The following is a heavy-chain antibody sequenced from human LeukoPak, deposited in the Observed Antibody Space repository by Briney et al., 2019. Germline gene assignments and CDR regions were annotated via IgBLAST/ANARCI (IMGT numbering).Heavy chain of an antibody. CDR3: ARLLGGHSGYYDY. D-gene: IGHD1-26*01. Sequence: SETLSLTCTVSGGSMNNRDYYWSWIRQPPGKGLEWLGYIYYSGSTYYNPSLKSRVTMSVDTSKNQFSLKLSSVTAADTAVYYCARLLGGHSGYYDYWGQGTLVTVSS. V-gene: IGHV4-30-4*01. CDR2: IYYSGST. CDR1: GGSMNNRDYY. J-gene: IGHJ4*02.